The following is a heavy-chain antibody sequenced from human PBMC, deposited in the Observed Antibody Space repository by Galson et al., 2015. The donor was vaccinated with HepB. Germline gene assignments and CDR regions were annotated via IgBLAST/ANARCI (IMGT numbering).Heavy chain of an antibody. Sequence: SLRLSCAASGFTFSSYAMSWVRQAPGKGLEWVSAISGSGGSTYYADSVKGRFTISRDNSKNTLYLQVNSLRAEGTAVYYCAKDRISTEFDYWGQGTLVTVSS. CDR3: AKDRISTEFDY. J-gene: IGHJ4*02. CDR2: ISGSGGST. D-gene: IGHD2-21*01. V-gene: IGHV3-23*01. CDR1: GFTFSSYA.